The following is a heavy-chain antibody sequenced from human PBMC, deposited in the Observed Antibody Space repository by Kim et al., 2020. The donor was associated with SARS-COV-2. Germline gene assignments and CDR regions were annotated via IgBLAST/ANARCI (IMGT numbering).Heavy chain of an antibody. CDR3: ARDGDVDSSPDY. D-gene: IGHD5-18*01. Sequence: YYADSVKGRFTISRDNAKNSLYLQMNSLRDEDTAVYYCARDGDVDSSPDYWGQGTLVTVSS. J-gene: IGHJ4*02. V-gene: IGHV3-48*02.